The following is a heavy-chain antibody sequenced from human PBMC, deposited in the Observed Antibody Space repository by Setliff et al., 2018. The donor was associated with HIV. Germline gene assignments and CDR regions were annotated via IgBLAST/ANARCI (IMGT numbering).Heavy chain of an antibody. Sequence: SETLSLTCTVSSGSISSYYWSWIRQAPGKGLQWIGFIYNSVTTNYNPSLKSRATMSVDTSNNRFSLKLSSVTALDTAVYYCAKTVVGDSYALPNDGFDIWGQGTMVTVSS. CDR2: IYNSVTT. V-gene: IGHV4-59*12. J-gene: IGHJ3*02. D-gene: IGHD3-16*01. CDR3: AKTVVGDSYALPNDGFDI. CDR1: SGSISSYY.